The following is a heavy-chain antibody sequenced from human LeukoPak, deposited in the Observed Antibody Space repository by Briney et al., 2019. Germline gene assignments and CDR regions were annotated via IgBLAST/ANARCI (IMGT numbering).Heavy chain of an antibody. V-gene: IGHV3-15*01. J-gene: IGHJ4*02. D-gene: IGHD2-21*02. Sequence: PGESLRLSCTTSGFTFSHAWMTWVRQAPGKGLEWVGRISTKTDGGTTDYAAPVKGRFTISRDDSKNTLYLQMNSLKTEDTAVYYCIKSSGDWHWGQGTLVTVSS. CDR3: IKSSGDWH. CDR1: GFTFSHAW. CDR2: ISTKTDGGTT.